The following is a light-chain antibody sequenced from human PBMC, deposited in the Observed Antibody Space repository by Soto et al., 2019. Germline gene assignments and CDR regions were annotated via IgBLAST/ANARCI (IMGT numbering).Light chain of an antibody. V-gene: IGKV1-6*01. CDR3: LQHHSYPRT. J-gene: IGKJ1*01. Sequence: AIQMTQSPSSLSASVGDRVTITCRASQDIRNDLGWYQQKPGKPPKLLIYSASNLQSGVPSRFSGTESGTDFTLTIRSLQPEDFATYYCLQHHSYPRTFGQGTKVEIK. CDR1: QDIRND. CDR2: SAS.